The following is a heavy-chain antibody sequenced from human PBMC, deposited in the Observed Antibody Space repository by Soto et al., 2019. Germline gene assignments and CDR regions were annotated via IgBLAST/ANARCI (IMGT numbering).Heavy chain of an antibody. V-gene: IGHV4-59*08. D-gene: IGHD5-12*01. CDR3: ARLRDGYNIAY. Sequence: TPGKGLEWIGYIYYSGSTNYNPSLNSRVTISVDTSKNQFSLKLSSVTAADTAVYYCARLRDGYNIAYWGHGTLVTVSS. J-gene: IGHJ4*01. CDR2: IYYSGST.